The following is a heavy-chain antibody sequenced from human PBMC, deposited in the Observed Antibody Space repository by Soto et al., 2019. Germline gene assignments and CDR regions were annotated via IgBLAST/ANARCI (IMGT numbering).Heavy chain of an antibody. CDR3: ATDPPGYFSGLYVVLDQ. CDR1: GNSFSTYI. D-gene: IGHD6-19*01. V-gene: IGHV1-3*01. Sequence: QVQVVQSGAEVKKPGAAVKVSCKASGNSFSTYIIHWVRQAPGQRLEWMGWINVAKGNTKYSQKFHGRVTITRDTSASTAYMEMSSLSSEDTAVYYCATDPPGYFSGLYVVLDQWGQRTLVTVSS. J-gene: IGHJ4*01. CDR2: INVAKGNT.